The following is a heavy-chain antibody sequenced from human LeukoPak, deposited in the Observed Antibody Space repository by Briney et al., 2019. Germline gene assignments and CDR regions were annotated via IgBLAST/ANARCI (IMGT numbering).Heavy chain of an antibody. J-gene: IGHJ4*02. Sequence: SETLSLTCAVYGGSFSGYYWSWIRQPPGKGLEWIGEINHSGSTNYNPSLKSRVTISVDTSKNQFSLKLSSVTAADTAVYYCARAVPFGVDFDYWGQGTLVTVSS. CDR1: GGSFSGYY. CDR3: ARAVPFGVDFDY. CDR2: INHSGST. V-gene: IGHV4-34*01. D-gene: IGHD3-3*01.